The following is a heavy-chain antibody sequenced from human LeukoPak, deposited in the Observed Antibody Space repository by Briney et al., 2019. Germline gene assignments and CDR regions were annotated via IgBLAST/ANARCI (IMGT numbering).Heavy chain of an antibody. V-gene: IGHV4-34*01. CDR2: INHSGST. CDR3: AISSSWYHSIDY. D-gene: IGHD6-13*01. J-gene: IGHJ4*02. Sequence: PSETLSLTCAVYGGSFSGYYWSWIRQPPGKGLEWIGEINHSGSTNYNPSLKSRVTISVDTSKNQFSLKLSSVTAADTAVYYCAISSSWYHSIDYWGQGTLVTVSS. CDR1: GGSFSGYY.